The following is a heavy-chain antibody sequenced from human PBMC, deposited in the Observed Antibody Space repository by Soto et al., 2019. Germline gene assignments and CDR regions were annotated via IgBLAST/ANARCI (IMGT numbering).Heavy chain of an antibody. Sequence: QVQLQQWGAGLLKPSETLSLTCAVYGGSFSDYYWNWIRQPPGKGLEWIGEINHSGSTNYNPSLKSRVTISIAASKILFSLELSSVTAADTDVYYCARGRTLRPTSPFRPQFGRSWFDPWGQGILVTVTS. J-gene: IGHJ5*02. CDR1: GGSFSDYY. CDR2: INHSGST. V-gene: IGHV4-34*01. CDR3: ARGRTLRPTSPFRPQFGRSWFDP. D-gene: IGHD3-10*01.